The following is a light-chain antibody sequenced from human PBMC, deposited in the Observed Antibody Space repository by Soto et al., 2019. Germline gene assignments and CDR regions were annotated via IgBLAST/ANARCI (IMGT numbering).Light chain of an antibody. CDR2: EVR. CDR1: SSDVGGYNS. J-gene: IGLJ3*02. CDR3: TSYTSSNTWV. V-gene: IGLV2-14*01. Sequence: QSDLTQPASVSGSPGQSITISCTGTSSDVGGYNSVSWYQQHPGKVPKLMIYEVRNRPSGVSTRFSGSKSGNTASLTLSGLQAEDEADYYCTSYTSSNTWVFGGGTKLTVL.